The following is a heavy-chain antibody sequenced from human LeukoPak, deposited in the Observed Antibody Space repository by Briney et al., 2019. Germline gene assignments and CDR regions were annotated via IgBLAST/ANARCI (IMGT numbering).Heavy chain of an antibody. CDR1: GGSISSGSYY. CDR3: AKYDGDDNNFDY. J-gene: IGHJ4*02. V-gene: IGHV4-61*02. CDR2: IYTSGST. D-gene: IGHD4-17*01. Sequence: SETLSLTCTVSGGSISSGSYYWSWIRQPAGKGLEWIGRIYTSGSTNYNPSLQSRVTISVDRSKDQFSLKLSSVTAADTAVYYCAKYDGDDNNFDYWGLGTLVTVSS.